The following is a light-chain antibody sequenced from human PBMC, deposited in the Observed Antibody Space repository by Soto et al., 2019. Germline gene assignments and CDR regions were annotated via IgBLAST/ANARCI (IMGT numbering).Light chain of an antibody. CDR3: QQYGSSPT. Sequence: EIVLTQSPGTLSLSPGERATLSCRASQSVSSNYLAWYQQKPGQAPRLLIYDASSRATGIPDRFSGSESGTDFTFTIIRLEPEDCAVYYCQQYGSSPTFGQGTNVEIK. CDR1: QSVSSNY. V-gene: IGKV3-20*01. J-gene: IGKJ1*01. CDR2: DAS.